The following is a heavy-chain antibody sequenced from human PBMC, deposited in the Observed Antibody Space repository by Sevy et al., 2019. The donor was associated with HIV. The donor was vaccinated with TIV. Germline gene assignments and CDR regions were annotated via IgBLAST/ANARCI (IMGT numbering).Heavy chain of an antibody. Sequence: GGSLRLSCAASGFTFTSFSMHWVRPAPGKGLEWVATISYDGSNKYYADSVKGGFTISRDNSKNCLYLQMNSLRAEDTVVYCCALERLSSNVAEYFQNWGQATLVTVSS. CDR2: ISYDGSNK. CDR3: ALERLSSNVAEYFQN. V-gene: IGHV3-30-3*01. CDR1: GFTFTSFS. J-gene: IGHJ1*01. D-gene: IGHD1-1*01.